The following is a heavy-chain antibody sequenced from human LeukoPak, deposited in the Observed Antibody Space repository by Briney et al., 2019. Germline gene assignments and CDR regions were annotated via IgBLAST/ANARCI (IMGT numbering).Heavy chain of an antibody. CDR1: GFTFSRYW. V-gene: IGHV3-7*01. CDR3: ARDRADILTGYYLDY. J-gene: IGHJ4*02. CDR2: IKQDGSEK. D-gene: IGHD3-9*01. Sequence: GGSLRLSCAASGFTFSRYWMSWVRQAPGKGLEWVTNIKQDGSEKYYVDSVKGRFTISRDNAKNSLYLQMNSLRAEDTAVYYCARDRADILTGYYLDYWGQGTLVTVSS.